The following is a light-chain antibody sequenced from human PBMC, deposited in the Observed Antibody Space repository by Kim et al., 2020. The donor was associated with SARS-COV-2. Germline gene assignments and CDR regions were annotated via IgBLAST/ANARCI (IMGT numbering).Light chain of an antibody. CDR3: AAWDDSLNGPV. CDR2: SNN. J-gene: IGLJ2*01. V-gene: IGLV1-44*01. Sequence: ELTQPPSASGTPGQRVTISCYGSSSNIGSNTVNWYQQLPGTAPKLLIYSNNQRPSGVPDRFSGSKSGTSASLAISGLQSEDEADYYCAAWDDSLNGPVFGGGTQRTV. CDR1: SSNIGSNT.